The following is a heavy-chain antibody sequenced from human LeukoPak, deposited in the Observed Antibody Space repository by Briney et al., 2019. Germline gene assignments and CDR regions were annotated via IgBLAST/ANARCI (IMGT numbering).Heavy chain of an antibody. V-gene: IGHV3-11*04. CDR2: ISSSGSTI. CDR3: ARDHGYSYDY. D-gene: IGHD5-18*01. CDR1: GFTFSDYY. Sequence: PGGSLRLSCVSSGFTFSDYYMSWIRQAPGKGLEWDSYISSSGSTIYYADSVKRRFTISRDNAKNSLYLQMNSLRAEDTAVYYCARDHGYSYDYWGQGTLVTVSS. J-gene: IGHJ4*02.